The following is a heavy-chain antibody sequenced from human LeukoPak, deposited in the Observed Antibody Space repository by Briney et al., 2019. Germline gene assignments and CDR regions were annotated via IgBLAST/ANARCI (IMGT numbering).Heavy chain of an antibody. CDR1: GFTFSSYW. CDR2: IKQDGSDK. CDR3: VTYSTGLYKGLEF. J-gene: IGHJ4*02. Sequence: GGSLRLSCAASGFTFSSYWMSWVRQAPGKGLEWVANIKQDGSDKYYVDSVKGRFTFSRDNAQNSLYLQVSSLRVEDTAVYYCVTYSTGLYKGLEFWGQGTQVTVSS. D-gene: IGHD2-8*02. V-gene: IGHV3-7*03.